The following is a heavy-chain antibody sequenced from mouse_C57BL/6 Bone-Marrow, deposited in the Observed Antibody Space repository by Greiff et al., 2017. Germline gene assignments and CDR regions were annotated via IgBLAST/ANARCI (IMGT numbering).Heavy chain of an antibody. V-gene: IGHV5-17*01. J-gene: IGHJ4*01. CDR1: GFTFSDYG. Sequence: DVMLVESGGGLVKPGGSLKLSCAASGFTFSDYGLHWVRQAPEKGLEWVAYISSGSSTIYYAATVKGRFTISSDNAKNTLFLQMTSLRSEDTAMYYCARGGYPHYYAMDYWGQGTSVTVSS. CDR2: ISSGSSTI. CDR3: ARGGYPHYYAMDY. D-gene: IGHD2-2*01.